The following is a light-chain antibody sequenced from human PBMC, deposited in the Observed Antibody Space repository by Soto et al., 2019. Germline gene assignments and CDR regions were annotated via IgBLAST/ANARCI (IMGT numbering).Light chain of an antibody. J-gene: IGKJ1*01. CDR1: QSVNSIY. V-gene: IGKV3-15*01. CDR2: GAF. Sequence: EIVLTQSPGTLSLSPGDRATLSCRASQSVNSIYLAWYQQKPGQAPRLLIYGAFTRATGFPARFSGSGSGTDFTLTITSLQSEDFAVYYCQQYDNWPWTFGQGTKVDIK. CDR3: QQYDNWPWT.